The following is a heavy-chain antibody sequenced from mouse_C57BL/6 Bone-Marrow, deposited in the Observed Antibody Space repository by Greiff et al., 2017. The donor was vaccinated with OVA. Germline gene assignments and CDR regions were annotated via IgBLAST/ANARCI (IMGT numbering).Heavy chain of an antibody. CDR3: TTSFITTEVATGAMDY. CDR1: GFNIKDDY. CDR2: IDPENGDT. Sequence: EVQGVESGAELVRPGASVKLSCTASGFNIKDDYMHWVKQRPEQGLEWIGWIDPENGDTEYASKFQGKATITADTSSNTAYLQLSSLTSEDTAVYYCTTSFITTEVATGAMDYWGQGTSCTVS. J-gene: IGHJ4*01. D-gene: IGHD1-1*01. V-gene: IGHV14-4*01.